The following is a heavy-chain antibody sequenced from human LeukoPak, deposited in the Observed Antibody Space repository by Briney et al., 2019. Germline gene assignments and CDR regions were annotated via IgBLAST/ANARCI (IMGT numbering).Heavy chain of an antibody. Sequence: PGGSLRLSCAASGFTFSSYGMHWVRQALGKGLEWVAFIRYDGSNKYYADSVKGRFTISRDNSKNTLYLQMNSLRAEDTAVYYCAKDLSITTYYFDYWGQGTLVTVSS. CDR3: AKDLSITTYYFDY. D-gene: IGHD3-3*01. J-gene: IGHJ4*02. V-gene: IGHV3-30*02. CDR1: GFTFSSYG. CDR2: IRYDGSNK.